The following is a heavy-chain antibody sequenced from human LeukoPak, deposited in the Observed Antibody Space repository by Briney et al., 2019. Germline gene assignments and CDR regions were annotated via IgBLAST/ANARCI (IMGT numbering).Heavy chain of an antibody. Sequence: GASVKVSCTASGYTFTDYYVHWVRQAPGQGLEWMGWFNPDNGGTNSVQKFQGRVTMTGDTSMRTAYMELSRLRSDDTAVYYCARDHVPLQWIGKVGFDPCGQGTLVTVSS. CDR1: GYTFTDYY. D-gene: IGHD3-10*01. J-gene: IGHJ5*02. V-gene: IGHV1-2*02. CDR3: ARDHVPLQWIGKVGFDP. CDR2: FNPDNGGT.